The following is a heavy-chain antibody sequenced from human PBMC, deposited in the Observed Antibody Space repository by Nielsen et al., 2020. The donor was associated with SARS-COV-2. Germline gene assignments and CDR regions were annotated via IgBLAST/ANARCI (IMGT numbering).Heavy chain of an antibody. CDR1: GFTFGDYA. CDR3: TRGGTSIAARPLKY. D-gene: IGHD6-6*01. CDR2: IRSKAYGGTT. V-gene: IGHV3-49*03. J-gene: IGHJ4*02. Sequence: GESLKISCTASGFTFGDYAMSWFRQAPGKGLEWVGFIRSKAYGGTTEYAASVKGRFTISRDDSKSIAYLQMNSLKTEDTAVYYCTRGGTSIAARPLKYWGQGTLVTVSS.